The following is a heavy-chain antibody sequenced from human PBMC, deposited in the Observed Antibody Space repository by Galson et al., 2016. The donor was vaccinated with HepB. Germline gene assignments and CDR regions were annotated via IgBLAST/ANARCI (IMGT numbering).Heavy chain of an antibody. CDR3: ARDPHSLVY. V-gene: IGHV3-48*02. Sequence: SLRLSCAASGFSISSYSMNWVRQAPGKGLEWVSYIRSDGGPTHYADSVKGRFTISRDSAKNSLFLQMNSLRDEDTAVYYCARDPHSLVYWGPGTMVTVSS. D-gene: IGHD2-15*01. CDR1: GFSISSYS. CDR2: IRSDGGPT. J-gene: IGHJ4*02.